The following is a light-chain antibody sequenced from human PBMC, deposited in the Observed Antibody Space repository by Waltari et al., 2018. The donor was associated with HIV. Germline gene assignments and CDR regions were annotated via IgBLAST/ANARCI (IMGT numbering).Light chain of an antibody. V-gene: IGKV4-1*01. Sequence: DIVMTQSPDSLAVSLGERATINCKSSQSVLYSSNNKNYLAWYQQKPGQPPQLLIYWASTRESGVPDRFRGSGSWKDFTLPISSLQAEDVAVYYCQQYYSTPYTFGQGTKLEIK. CDR2: WAS. J-gene: IGKJ2*01. CDR1: QSVLYSSNNKNY. CDR3: QQYYSTPYT.